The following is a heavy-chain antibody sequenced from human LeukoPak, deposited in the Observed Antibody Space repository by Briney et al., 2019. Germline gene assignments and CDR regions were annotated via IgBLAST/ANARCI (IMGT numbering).Heavy chain of an antibody. D-gene: IGHD5-18*01. CDR3: ARDRGVDTAMVPPWYFDY. V-gene: IGHV1-69*04. CDR2: IIPIFGIA. CDR1: GGTFSSYA. J-gene: IGHJ4*02. Sequence: AASVKVSCKASGGTFSSYAISWVRQAPGQGLEWMGRIIPIFGIANYAQKFQGRVTITADKSTSTAYMELSSLRSEDTAVYYCARDRGVDTAMVPPWYFDYWGQGTLVTVSS.